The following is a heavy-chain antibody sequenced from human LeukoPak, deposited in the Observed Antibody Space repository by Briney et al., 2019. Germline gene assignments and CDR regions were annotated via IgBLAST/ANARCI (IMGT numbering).Heavy chain of an antibody. J-gene: IGHJ3*01. Sequence: GTSLRLSCAASGFTFSSYWMHGVRQAPGKGLVWVSSINTDGSSTNYADSVRGRFTISRDNAKRTLYLQMNRLRAEDTAVYYCVRGMRDFWSGFDAFDLWGQGTMVIVSS. CDR1: GFTFSSYW. V-gene: IGHV3-74*01. CDR2: INTDGSST. CDR3: VRGMRDFWSGFDAFDL. D-gene: IGHD3-3*01.